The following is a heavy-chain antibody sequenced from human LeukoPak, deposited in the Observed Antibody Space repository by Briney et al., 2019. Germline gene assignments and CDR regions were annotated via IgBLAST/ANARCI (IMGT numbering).Heavy chain of an antibody. J-gene: IGHJ5*02. CDR2: ISYDGSNK. D-gene: IGHD1-14*01. CDR3: ARDPDPTIRAVAWSDP. CDR1: GFTFSSYA. Sequence: PGGSLRLSCAASGFTFSSYAMHWVRQAPGKGLEWVAGISYDGSNKYYADSLKGRFTISRDNSKNTLYLQMNSPRAEDTAVYYCARDPDPTIRAVAWSDPGGQGTLVTVSS. V-gene: IGHV3-30*04.